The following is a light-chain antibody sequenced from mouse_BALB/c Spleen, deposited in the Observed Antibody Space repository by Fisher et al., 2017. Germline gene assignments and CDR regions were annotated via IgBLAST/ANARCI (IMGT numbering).Light chain of an antibody. Sequence: IVMTQTTAIMSASPGEKVTMTCSASSSVSYMHWYQQKPGSSPRLLIYDTSNLASGVPVRFSGSGSGTSYSLTISRMEAEDAATYYCQQWSSNPPWTFGGGTKLEIK. J-gene: IGKJ1*01. CDR2: DTS. CDR1: SSVSY. V-gene: IGKV4-55*01. CDR3: QQWSSNPPWT.